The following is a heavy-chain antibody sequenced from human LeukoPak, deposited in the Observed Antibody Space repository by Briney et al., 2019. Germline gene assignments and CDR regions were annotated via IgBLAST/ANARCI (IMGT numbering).Heavy chain of an antibody. J-gene: IGHJ5*02. V-gene: IGHV4-31*03. CDR1: GGSISSGGYY. Sequence: PSQTLSLTCTVSGGSISSGGYYWSWIRQHPGKGLEWIGYIYYSGSTNYNPSLKSRVTISVDTSKNQFSLKLSSVTAADTAVYYCARGVGASASGWFDPWGQGTLVTVSS. CDR2: IYYSGST. CDR3: ARGVGASASGWFDP. D-gene: IGHD1-26*01.